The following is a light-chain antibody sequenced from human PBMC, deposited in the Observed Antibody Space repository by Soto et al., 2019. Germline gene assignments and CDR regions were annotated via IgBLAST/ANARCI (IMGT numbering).Light chain of an antibody. V-gene: IGKV1-27*01. CDR3: QKYNGAFWT. CDR2: AAS. J-gene: IGKJ1*01. CDR1: QDIAGY. Sequence: DIQVAQSPSSVSASVGDRVTITCRASQDIAGYLAWYQQKPGKVPKLLIYAASSLQSGVPSRFSGSGSGTDFTLTISSLQPEEVATYDCQKYNGAFWTFGQGTKVDIK.